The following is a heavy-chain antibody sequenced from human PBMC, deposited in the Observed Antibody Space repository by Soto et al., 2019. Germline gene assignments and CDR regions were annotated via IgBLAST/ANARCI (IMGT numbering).Heavy chain of an antibody. D-gene: IGHD6-6*01. CDR2: IYYSGST. CDR3: ARSYSSSSGDVFFDS. V-gene: IGHV4-39*01. Sequence: QLQLQESGPGLVKPSETLSLTCTVSGGSIRSSSYYWDWIRQPPGKGLEWIGSIYYSGSTYYNPSLKSRVTISVDTSKNQFSLKLTSVTATDTAVYYCARSYSSSSGDVFFDSWGQGTLVTVSS. CDR1: GGSIRSSSYY. J-gene: IGHJ4*02.